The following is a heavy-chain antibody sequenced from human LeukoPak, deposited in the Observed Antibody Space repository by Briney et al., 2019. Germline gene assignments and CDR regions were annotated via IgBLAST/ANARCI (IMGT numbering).Heavy chain of an antibody. CDR2: MNPNSGNT. CDR1: GYTFTSYD. Sequence: ASVKVSCKASGYTFTSYDINWVRQATGQGLEWMGWMNPNSGNTGYAQKFQGRVTITRNTSISTAYMELSSLRSEDTAVYYCARGSAWTDHGARGRPIYYYYYMDVWGKGTAVTVSS. V-gene: IGHV1-8*03. D-gene: IGHD3/OR15-3a*01. J-gene: IGHJ6*03. CDR3: ARGSAWTDHGARGRPIYYYYYMDV.